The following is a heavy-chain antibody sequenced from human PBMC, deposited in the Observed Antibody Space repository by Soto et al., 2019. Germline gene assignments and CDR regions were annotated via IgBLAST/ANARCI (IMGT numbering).Heavy chain of an antibody. Sequence: GESLKISCKGSGYSFTNYWIGWVRQMPGKGLEWMGIIYPGDSDTRYSPSFQGQVIISVDQSISTAYLQWSSLQASDTAMYYCARQDYNYAYFDFWGQGTLVTVSS. V-gene: IGHV5-51*01. CDR1: GYSFTNYW. D-gene: IGHD5-18*01. CDR2: IYPGDSDT. CDR3: ARQDYNYAYFDF. J-gene: IGHJ4*02.